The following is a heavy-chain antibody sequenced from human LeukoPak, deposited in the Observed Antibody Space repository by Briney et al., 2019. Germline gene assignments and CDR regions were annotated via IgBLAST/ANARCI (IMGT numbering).Heavy chain of an antibody. Sequence: GGSLRLSCAASGFAFSGYSMNWVRQAPRKGLGWLSYISSGSSTIYYADSVKGRFTISRDNAKNSLYLQMNSLRAEDTAAYYCARSRTGNYFDYWGQGTLVTVSS. CDR3: ARSRTGNYFDY. D-gene: IGHD2-8*02. V-gene: IGHV3-48*01. CDR2: ISSGSSTI. CDR1: GFAFSGYS. J-gene: IGHJ4*02.